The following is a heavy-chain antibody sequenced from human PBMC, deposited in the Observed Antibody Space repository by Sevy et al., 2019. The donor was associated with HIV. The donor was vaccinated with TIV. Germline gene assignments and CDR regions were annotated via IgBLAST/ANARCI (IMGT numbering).Heavy chain of an antibody. Sequence: GGSLRLSCAASGFTFSSYAMHWVRQAPGKGLEWVAVISYDGSNKYYADSVKGRFTISRDNSKNTLYLQMNSLIAEDTAVYYCARDIVEMATIYYYYYYMDVWGKGTTVTVSS. D-gene: IGHD2-15*01. CDR1: GFTFSSYA. J-gene: IGHJ6*03. CDR2: ISYDGSNK. CDR3: ARDIVEMATIYYYYYYMDV. V-gene: IGHV3-30-3*01.